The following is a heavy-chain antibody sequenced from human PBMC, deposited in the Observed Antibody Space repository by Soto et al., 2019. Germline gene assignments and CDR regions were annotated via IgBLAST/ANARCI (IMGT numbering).Heavy chain of an antibody. CDR2: ITSSSSYI. Sequence: GGSLRLSCAASGFTFSSYSMNWVRQAPGKGLEWVSSITSSSSYIYYAGSVKGRFTISRDNAKNSLYLQLNSLRAEDTAVYYCARDSYCSSTSCYADAFDIWGQGTMVTVS. CDR1: GFTFSSYS. CDR3: ARDSYCSSTSCYADAFDI. D-gene: IGHD2-2*01. J-gene: IGHJ3*02. V-gene: IGHV3-21*01.